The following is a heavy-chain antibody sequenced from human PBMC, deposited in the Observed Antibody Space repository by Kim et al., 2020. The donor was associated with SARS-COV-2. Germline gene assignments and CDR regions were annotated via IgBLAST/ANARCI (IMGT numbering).Heavy chain of an antibody. D-gene: IGHD6-19*01. CDR1: GGSISSSSYY. J-gene: IGHJ4*02. CDR3: ARNPGIAVAVDY. Sequence: SETLSLTCTVSGGSISSSSYYWGWIRQPPGKGLEWIGSIYYSGSTYYNPSLKSRVTISVDTSKNQFSLKLSSVTAADTAVYYCARNPGIAVAVDYWGQGT. CDR2: IYYSGST. V-gene: IGHV4-39*01.